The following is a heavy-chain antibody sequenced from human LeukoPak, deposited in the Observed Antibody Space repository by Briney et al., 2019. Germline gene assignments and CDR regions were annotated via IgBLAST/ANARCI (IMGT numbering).Heavy chain of an antibody. V-gene: IGHV1-46*01. CDR3: ARDYYDSSGYLEGRYFQH. Sequence: ASVKVSCKASGYTFTSYYMHWVRQAPGQGLEWMGIINPSGGSTSYAQKFQGRVTMTRDTSTSTVYMELSSLRSEDTAVYYCARDYYDSSGYLEGRYFQHWGQGTLVTVSS. CDR1: GYTFTSYY. J-gene: IGHJ1*01. D-gene: IGHD3-22*01. CDR2: INPSGGST.